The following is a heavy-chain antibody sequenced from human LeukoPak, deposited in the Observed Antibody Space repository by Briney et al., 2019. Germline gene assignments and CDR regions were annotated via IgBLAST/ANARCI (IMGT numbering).Heavy chain of an antibody. Sequence: SETLSLTCTVSGGSISSSSYYWGWIRQPPGKGLEWIGSIYYSGSTYYNPSLKSRVTISVDTSKNQFSLKLSSVTAADTAVYYCARQEDYGDYVKGGAFDIWGQGTMVTVSS. CDR3: ARQEDYGDYVKGGAFDI. CDR2: IYYSGST. J-gene: IGHJ3*02. D-gene: IGHD4-17*01. CDR1: GGSISSSSYY. V-gene: IGHV4-39*01.